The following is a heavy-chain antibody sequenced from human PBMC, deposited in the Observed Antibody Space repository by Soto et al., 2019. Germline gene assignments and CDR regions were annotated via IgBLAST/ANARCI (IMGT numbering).Heavy chain of an antibody. D-gene: IGHD2-8*01. J-gene: IGHJ6*02. CDR1: SGSIGTTNW. V-gene: IGHV4-4*02. CDR2: IFHSGNT. CDR3: ARRTWGMDV. Sequence: QVQLQESGPGLVKPSGTLSLTCAVSSGSIGTTNWWRWVRQTPGKGLEWIGEIFHSGNTYYNPSLASRVTISVDTSKNQCSLNLRSVTAADTVVYYCARRTWGMDVWGQGTTVTVSS.